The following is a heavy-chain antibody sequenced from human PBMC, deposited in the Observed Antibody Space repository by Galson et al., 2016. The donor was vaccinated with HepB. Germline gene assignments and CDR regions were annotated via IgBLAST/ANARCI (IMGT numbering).Heavy chain of an antibody. J-gene: IGHJ4*02. CDR1: GGSFSGYY. V-gene: IGHV4-34*12. Sequence: LTCAVYGGSFSGYYWSWIRQPPGKGLEWIGTIFHTGGTYYNPSLKSRVTISMNMSKNQFSLKLSSVTAADTAVYYCAKSRNDYNSASGYDYWGQGTLVTVSS. D-gene: IGHD1-1*01. CDR2: IFHTGGT. CDR3: AKSRNDYNSASGYDY.